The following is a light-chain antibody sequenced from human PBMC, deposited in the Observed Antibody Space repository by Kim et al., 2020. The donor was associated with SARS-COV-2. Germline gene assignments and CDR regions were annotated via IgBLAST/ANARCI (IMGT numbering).Light chain of an antibody. V-gene: IGKV1-17*01. CDR2: DAI. CDR1: QDIRSD. CDR3: LQHRSFPYT. Sequence: SASVGGRVTITCRASQDIRSDLGWFQQKPGKAPKRLIYDAISLESGVPSRFSGSGSGTEFTLTINSLRPEDFTTYYCLQHRSFPYTFGRGTKLEI. J-gene: IGKJ2*01.